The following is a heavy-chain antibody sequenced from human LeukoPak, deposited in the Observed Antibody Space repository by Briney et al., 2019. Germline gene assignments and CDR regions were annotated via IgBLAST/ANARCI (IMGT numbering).Heavy chain of an antibody. D-gene: IGHD5-24*01. Sequence: SETLSLTCTVSGGSISSHYWSWIRQPAGKGLEWIGRIYTSGSTNYNPSLKSRVTMSVDTSKNQFSLKLSSVTAADTAVYYCARVPPQDGYNLDWFDPWGQGTLVTVSS. V-gene: IGHV4-4*07. CDR3: ARVPPQDGYNLDWFDP. CDR2: IYTSGST. CDR1: GGSISSHY. J-gene: IGHJ5*02.